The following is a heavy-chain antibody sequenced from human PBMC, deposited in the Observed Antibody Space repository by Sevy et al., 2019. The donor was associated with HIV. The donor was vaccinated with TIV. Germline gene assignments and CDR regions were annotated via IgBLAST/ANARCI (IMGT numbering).Heavy chain of an antibody. V-gene: IGHV3-21*01. CDR2: ISSSSYI. Sequence: GGSLRLSCAASGFTFSSYSMNWVRQAPGKGLEWVSSISSSSYIYYADSVNGRFTISRDNAKNSLYLQMNSLRAEDTAVYYCATLGGSSSWYGDTYYFDYWGQGTLVTVSS. CDR1: GFTFSSYS. CDR3: ATLGGSSSWYGDTYYFDY. J-gene: IGHJ4*02. D-gene: IGHD6-13*01.